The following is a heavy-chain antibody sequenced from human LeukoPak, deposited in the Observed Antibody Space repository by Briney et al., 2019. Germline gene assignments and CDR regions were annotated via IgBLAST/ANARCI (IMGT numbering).Heavy chain of an antibody. CDR3: AKGATMVRGVPFDY. V-gene: IGHV3-48*01. CDR2: ISGRGEAI. D-gene: IGHD3-10*01. J-gene: IGHJ4*02. Sequence: GGSLRLSCAASGFTFSNHNMDWVRQAPGKGLEWISYISGRGEAIFYADSVQGRFTISRDNSKNTLYLQMNSLRAEDTAVYYCAKGATMVRGVPFDYWGQGTLVTVSS. CDR1: GFTFSNHN.